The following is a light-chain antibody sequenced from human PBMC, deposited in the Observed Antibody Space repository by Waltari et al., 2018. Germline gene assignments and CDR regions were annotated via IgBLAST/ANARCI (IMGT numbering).Light chain of an antibody. V-gene: IGLV2-14*03. CDR2: DVS. CDR3: SSYTSSSTLGV. CDR1: SSDVGGYKY. J-gene: IGLJ3*02. Sequence: QSALTQPASVSGSPGQSITIYCTGTSSDVGGYKYVSWYQQTPGKAPKIMIYDVSNLPSGVSIRSSGSKSGNTASLTISGLQAEDEADYYCSSYTSSSTLGVFGGGTKLTVL.